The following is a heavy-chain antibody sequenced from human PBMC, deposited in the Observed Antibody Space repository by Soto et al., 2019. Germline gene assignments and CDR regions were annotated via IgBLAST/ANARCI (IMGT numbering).Heavy chain of an antibody. J-gene: IGHJ4*02. CDR3: AKYGSYYYDSSGYIDY. CDR2: ISGSGGST. V-gene: IGHV3-23*01. Sequence: GGSLRLSCAASGFTFSSYAMSWVRQAPGKGLEWVSAISGSGGSTYYADSVKGRFTISRDNSKNTLYLQMNSLRAEDTAVYYCAKYGSYYYDSSGYIDYWGQGTLVTVSS. D-gene: IGHD3-22*01. CDR1: GFTFSSYA.